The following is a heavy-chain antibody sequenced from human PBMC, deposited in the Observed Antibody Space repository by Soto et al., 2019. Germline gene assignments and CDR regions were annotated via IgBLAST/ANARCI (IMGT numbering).Heavy chain of an antibody. J-gene: IGHJ4*02. Sequence: TSETLSLTCTVSGGSISGHYWIWIRQSPGRGLEWIRYIFYTGSTNYNPSLKSRVTLSVDTSKNQFSLRLSSVTAADTAVYYCARVGSSGWSPDYWGQGTLVTVSS. D-gene: IGHD6-19*01. CDR3: ARVGSSGWSPDY. CDR1: GGSISGHY. CDR2: IFYTGST. V-gene: IGHV4-59*11.